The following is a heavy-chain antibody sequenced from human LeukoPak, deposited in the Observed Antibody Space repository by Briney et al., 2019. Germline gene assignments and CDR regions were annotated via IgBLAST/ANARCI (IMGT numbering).Heavy chain of an antibody. CDR1: GYTFTSYG. J-gene: IGHJ4*02. CDR3: ARDPEVGATVFDY. V-gene: IGHV1-18*01. CDR2: ISAYNGIT. Sequence: ASVKVSCKASGYTFTSYGISWVRQAPGQGLEWMGWISAYNGITNYAQKLQGRVTMTTDTSTSMVYMELRSLRSDDTAVYYCARDPEVGATVFDYWGQGTLVTVSS. D-gene: IGHD1-26*01.